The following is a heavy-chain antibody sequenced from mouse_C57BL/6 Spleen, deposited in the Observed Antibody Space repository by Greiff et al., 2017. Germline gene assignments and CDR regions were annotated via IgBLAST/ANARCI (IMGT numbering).Heavy chain of an antibody. Sequence: VKLMESGPELVKPGASVKISCKASGYAFSSSWMNWVKQRPGKGLEWIGRIYPGDGDTNYNGKFKGKATITADKSSSTAYLQLSSLTSEDAAVYYCAGRDYGGRYFDVWGTGTTVTVAS. CDR1: GYAFSSSW. CDR2: IYPGDGDT. CDR3: AGRDYGGRYFDV. V-gene: IGHV1-82*01. D-gene: IGHD1-1*01. J-gene: IGHJ1*03.